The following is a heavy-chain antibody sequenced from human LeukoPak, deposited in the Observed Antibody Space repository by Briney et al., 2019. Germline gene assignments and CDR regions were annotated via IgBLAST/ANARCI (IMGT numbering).Heavy chain of an antibody. J-gene: IGHJ3*02. V-gene: IGHV3-48*02. D-gene: IGHD1-26*01. CDR3: AREGGYQDAFDI. Sequence: GGPLRLSCAASGFTLSSYSMNWVRQAPGKGLEWVSYISSSSTIIYYADSVKGRFTISRDNAKNSLYLQMNSLRDEDTAVYYCAREGGYQDAFDIWGQGTMVTVSS. CDR1: GFTLSSYS. CDR2: ISSSSTII.